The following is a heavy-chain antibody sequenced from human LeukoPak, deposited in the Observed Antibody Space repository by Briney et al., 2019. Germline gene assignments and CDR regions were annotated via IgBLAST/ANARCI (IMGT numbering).Heavy chain of an antibody. J-gene: IGHJ6*02. CDR1: GGSFSGYY. CDR2: INHSGST. CDR3: ARGLAVAGTYYYYYYGMDV. D-gene: IGHD6-19*01. V-gene: IGHV4-34*01. Sequence: SGTLSLTCAVYGGSFSGYYWSWLRQPPGKGLEWIGEINHSGSTNYNPSLKSRVTISVDTSKNQFSLKLSSVTAADTAVYYCARGLAVAGTYYYYYYGMDVWGQGTTVTVSS.